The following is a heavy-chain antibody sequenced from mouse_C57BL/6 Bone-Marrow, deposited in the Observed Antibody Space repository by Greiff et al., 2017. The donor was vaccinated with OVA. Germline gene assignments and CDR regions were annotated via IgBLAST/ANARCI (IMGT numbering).Heavy chain of an antibody. J-gene: IGHJ1*03. Sequence: EVQLVESGPGLVKPSQSLSLTCSVTGYSITSGYYWNWIRQFPGNKLEWMGYISYDGSNNYNPSLKNRISITRDTSKNQFFLKLNSVTTEDTATYYCANGVAHWYFDVWGTGTTVTVSS. CDR3: ANGVAHWYFDV. V-gene: IGHV3-6*01. CDR2: ISYDGSN. CDR1: GYSITSGYY. D-gene: IGHD1-1*01.